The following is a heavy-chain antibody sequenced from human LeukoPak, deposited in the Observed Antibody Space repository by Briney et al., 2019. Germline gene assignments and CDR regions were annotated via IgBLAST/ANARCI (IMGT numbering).Heavy chain of an antibody. Sequence: PGTSLRLSCAASGFTFSSYGMHWVRQAPGKGLEWVAVIWYDGSNKFYADSVKGRFTISRDNSKNTLYLQMNSLTAEDTAVYYCAKGFLTGYLYYFDCWGQGTLVTVSS. D-gene: IGHD3-9*01. V-gene: IGHV3-33*06. CDR2: IWYDGSNK. CDR3: AKGFLTGYLYYFDC. J-gene: IGHJ4*02. CDR1: GFTFSSYG.